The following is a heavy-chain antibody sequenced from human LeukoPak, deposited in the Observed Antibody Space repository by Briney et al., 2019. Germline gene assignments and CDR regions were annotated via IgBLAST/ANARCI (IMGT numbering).Heavy chain of an antibody. J-gene: IGHJ4*02. CDR3: ARDPGYCSGSSCYGLGPEGY. V-gene: IGHV4-4*02. D-gene: IGHD2-15*01. CDR1: GGTISSSNW. Sequence: SETLSLTCAVSGGTISSSNWWSWVRRPPGKTLEWIGEIYPSGSTNYNPSLKSRVTISIDTSKNQFSLKLTSVTAADTAVYYCARDPGYCSGSSCYGLGPEGYWGQGTLVTVSS. CDR2: IYPSGST.